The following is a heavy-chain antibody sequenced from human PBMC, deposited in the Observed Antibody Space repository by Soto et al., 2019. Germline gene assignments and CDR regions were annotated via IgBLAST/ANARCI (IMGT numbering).Heavy chain of an antibody. Sequence: PGGSLRLSCAGSGFTLSTYGMTWVRQAPGKGLEWVSAIAGTGGNTYSVDSVKGRFTSSRDNSKNMLYLQMNSVRLEDTALYYCARIRGYWYGLDVWGQGTTVTVSS. V-gene: IGHV3-23*01. CDR1: GFTLSTYG. J-gene: IGHJ6*02. CDR2: IAGTGGNT. CDR3: ARIRGYWYGLDV.